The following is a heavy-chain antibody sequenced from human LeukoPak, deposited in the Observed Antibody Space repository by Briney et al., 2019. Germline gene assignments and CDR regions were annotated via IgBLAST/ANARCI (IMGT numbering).Heavy chain of an antibody. CDR3: ARLDYDFWVDWFDP. J-gene: IGHJ5*02. V-gene: IGHV3-48*01. CDR2: ISSSSSTI. CDR1: GFTFSSYS. Sequence: GGSLRLSCAASGFTFSSYSMNWVRQAPGKGLEWVSYISSSSSTIYYADSVKGRFTISRDNAKNSLYLQMNSLRAEDTAVYYCARLDYDFWVDWFDPWGQGTLVTVSS. D-gene: IGHD3-3*01.